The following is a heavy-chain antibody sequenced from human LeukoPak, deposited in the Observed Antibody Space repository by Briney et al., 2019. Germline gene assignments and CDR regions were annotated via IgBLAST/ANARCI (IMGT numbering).Heavy chain of an antibody. D-gene: IGHD3-10*01. J-gene: IGHJ4*02. Sequence: GGSLRLSCAASGFTFSSYGMSWVRQAPGKGLEWVSAFSGSGGSTYYADSVKGRFTISRDNAKNSLYLQMNSLRAEDTAVYYCARGTLWFPIDYWGQGTLVTVSS. V-gene: IGHV3-23*01. CDR2: FSGSGGST. CDR3: ARGTLWFPIDY. CDR1: GFTFSSYG.